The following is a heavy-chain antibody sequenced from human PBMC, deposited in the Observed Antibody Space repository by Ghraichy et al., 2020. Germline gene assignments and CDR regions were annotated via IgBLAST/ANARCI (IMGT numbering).Heavy chain of an antibody. V-gene: IGHV4-34*01. J-gene: IGHJ4*02. CDR3: ARGPSFGVVIGHYFDY. D-gene: IGHD3-3*01. CDR2: INHSGST. Sequence: SETLSLTCAVYGGSFSGYYWSWIRQPPGKGLEWIGEINHSGSTNYNPSLKSRVTISVDTSKNQFSLKLSSVTAADTAVYYCARGPSFGVVIGHYFDYWGQGTLVTVSS. CDR1: GGSFSGYY.